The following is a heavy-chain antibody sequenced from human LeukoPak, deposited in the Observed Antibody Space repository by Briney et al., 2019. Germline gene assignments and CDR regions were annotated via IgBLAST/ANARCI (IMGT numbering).Heavy chain of an antibody. Sequence: GGSLRLSCAASGFTFSNFGMHWVRQAPGKGLEWVAVIWFDGSNKYYADSVKGRFTISRDNSKNTLYLQMDSLRAEDTALYYCGRDESSGSLHFDYWGQGTLVTVSS. CDR1: GFTFSNFG. V-gene: IGHV3-33*01. CDR2: IWFDGSNK. D-gene: IGHD3-10*01. J-gene: IGHJ4*02. CDR3: GRDESSGSLHFDY.